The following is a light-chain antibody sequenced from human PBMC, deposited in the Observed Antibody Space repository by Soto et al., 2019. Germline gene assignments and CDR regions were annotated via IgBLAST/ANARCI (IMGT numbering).Light chain of an antibody. J-gene: IGLJ1*01. Sequence: QSVLIQPPSVSGSPGQSVTISCTGTSSDVGSYDYVSWYQQHPGTVPKPMIYNVNTRPSGVPDRFSGSKSGNTASVTVSGLQAADEADYFCKSYAGSNTYVFGSGTKVTV. CDR2: NVN. CDR1: SSDVGSYDY. V-gene: IGLV2-8*01. CDR3: KSYAGSNTYV.